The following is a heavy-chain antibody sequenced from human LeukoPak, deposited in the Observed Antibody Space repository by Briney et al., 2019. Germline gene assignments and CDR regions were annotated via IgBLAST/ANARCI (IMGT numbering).Heavy chain of an antibody. D-gene: IGHD4-11*01. CDR3: ARGPSSVTLYFFDY. Sequence: ASVKISCKPSLYTFTPNYIHWLRQAPGQRLEGMGGIVANNGDTKSAQNFQGRVTMSRDTSISTAYMDLSSLSPDDAAVYYCARGPSSVTLYFFDYWGQGTLVTVSS. V-gene: IGHV1-2*02. CDR2: IVANNGDT. CDR1: LYTFTPNY. J-gene: IGHJ4*02.